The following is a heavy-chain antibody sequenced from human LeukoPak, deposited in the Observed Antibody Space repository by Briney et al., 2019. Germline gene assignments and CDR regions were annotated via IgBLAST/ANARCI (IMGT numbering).Heavy chain of an antibody. CDR2: IYYSGST. V-gene: IGHV4-39*07. Sequence: SETLSLTCTVSGGSISSSSYYWGWIRQPPGKGLEWIGSIYYSGSTYYNPSLKSRVTISVDTSKNQFSLKLSSVTAADTAVYYCARVWYSSSSYWSKAAEFPYYMDVWGKGTTVTVSS. CDR3: ARVWYSSSSYWSKAAEFPYYMDV. D-gene: IGHD6-6*01. J-gene: IGHJ6*03. CDR1: GGSISSSSYY.